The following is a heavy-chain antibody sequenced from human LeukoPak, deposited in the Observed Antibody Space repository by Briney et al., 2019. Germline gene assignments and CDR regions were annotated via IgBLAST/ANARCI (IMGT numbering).Heavy chain of an antibody. CDR3: ARAYYDSSGYSNWFDP. J-gene: IGHJ5*02. Sequence: PSETLSLTCAVYGGSFSGYYWSWIRQPPGKGLEWIGEINHRGSTNYNPSLKSRVTISVDTSKNQFSLKLSSVTAADTAVYYCARAYYDSSGYSNWFDPWGQGTLVTVSS. V-gene: IGHV4-34*01. CDR1: GGSFSGYY. CDR2: INHRGST. D-gene: IGHD3-22*01.